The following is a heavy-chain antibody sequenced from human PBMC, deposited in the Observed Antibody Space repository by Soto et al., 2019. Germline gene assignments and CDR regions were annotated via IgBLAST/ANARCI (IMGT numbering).Heavy chain of an antibody. CDR3: ARDGGSGTAVAGIQYSGMDV. Sequence: EVQLVDSGGDLIQPGGSLRLSCGASGFTVSGNSLSWVRQAPGKGLEWVSYICIDGSTYYADSVRGRFTLTRDNSKNTLYLQMNNLRGEDTAVYYCARDGGSGTAVAGIQYSGMDVWGQGTTVTVSS. J-gene: IGHJ6*02. CDR2: ICIDGST. V-gene: IGHV3-53*01. D-gene: IGHD6-19*01. CDR1: GFTVSGNS.